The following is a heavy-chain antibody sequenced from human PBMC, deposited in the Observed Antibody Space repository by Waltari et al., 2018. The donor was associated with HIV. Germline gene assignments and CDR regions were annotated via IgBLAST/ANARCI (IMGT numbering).Heavy chain of an antibody. J-gene: IGHJ4*02. Sequence: IYYSGSTYYNPSLKSRVTISVDTSKNQFSLKLSSVTAADTAVYCCARHHSSGYLGFDYWGQGTLVTVSS. CDR2: IYYSGST. D-gene: IGHD3-22*01. V-gene: IGHV4-39*01. CDR3: ARHHSSGYLGFDY.